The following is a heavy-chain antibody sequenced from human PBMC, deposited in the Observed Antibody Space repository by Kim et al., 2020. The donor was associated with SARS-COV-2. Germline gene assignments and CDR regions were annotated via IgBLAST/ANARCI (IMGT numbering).Heavy chain of an antibody. CDR3: AKPIWCGELLYVGSFDY. D-gene: IGHD3-10*01. Sequence: VKGRFTISRDKSKNTLYLQMNSRRAEDTVVYYCAKPIWCGELLYVGSFDYWGQGTLVTVSS. V-gene: IGHV3-23*01. J-gene: IGHJ4*02.